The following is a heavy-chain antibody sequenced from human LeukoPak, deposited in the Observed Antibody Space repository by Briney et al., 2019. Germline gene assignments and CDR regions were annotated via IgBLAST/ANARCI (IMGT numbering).Heavy chain of an antibody. J-gene: IGHJ4*02. CDR1: GFTFSGHW. Sequence: GGSLRLSCTASGFTFSGHWIHWVRQAPGMGLVWVSRINEHGTDSMYADSVQGRFTISRDNAKNTLYLEMNSLRADDTAVYYCARPVTGTYAPLEYWGQGTLVTVSS. CDR2: INEHGTDS. CDR3: ARPVTGTYAPLEY. V-gene: IGHV3-74*03. D-gene: IGHD1-1*01.